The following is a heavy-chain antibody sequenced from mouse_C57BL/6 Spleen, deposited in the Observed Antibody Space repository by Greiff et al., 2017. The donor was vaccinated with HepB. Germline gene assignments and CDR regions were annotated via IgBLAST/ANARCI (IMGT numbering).Heavy chain of an antibody. Sequence: VQLQQPGAELVKPGASVKLSCKASGYTFTSYWMHWVKQRPGQGLEWIGMIHPNSGSTNYNEKFKSKATLTVDKSSSTAYMQLSSLTSEDSAVYYCARCCGSSLWYFDVWGTGTTVTVSA. CDR3: ARCCGSSLWYFDV. J-gene: IGHJ1*03. CDR1: GYTFTSYW. V-gene: IGHV1-64*01. D-gene: IGHD1-1*01. CDR2: IHPNSGST.